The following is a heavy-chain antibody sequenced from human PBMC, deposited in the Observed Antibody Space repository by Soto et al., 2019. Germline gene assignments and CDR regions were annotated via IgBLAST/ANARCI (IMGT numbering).Heavy chain of an antibody. CDR2: IAYDGNEK. CDR1: GFTFKTHA. CDR3: GKDVGDYVPYYYGVDV. D-gene: IGHD1-26*01. J-gene: IGHJ6*02. V-gene: IGHV3-30*18. Sequence: QVQLVESGGGVVQPGTSLRLSCAASGFTFKTHATHWVRQAPGKGLEWMAVIAYDGNEKFYADSVKGRFTISRDNSKNALYLQINTLRNDDTAVYYCGKDVGDYVPYYYGVDVWGQGTTVTVSS.